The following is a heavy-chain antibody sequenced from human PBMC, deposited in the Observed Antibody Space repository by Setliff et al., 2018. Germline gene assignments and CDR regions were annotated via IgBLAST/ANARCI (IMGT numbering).Heavy chain of an antibody. CDR1: GGTFRTDG. V-gene: IGHV1-69*13. Sequence: ASVKVSCKASGGTFRTDGFSWVRQAPGQGLEWMGRIIPVFRTANYAQKFRGRVTITADEVARTGYMELSTLRSEDTAVYYCASDTRDKYDSSGYYLSLDSWGQGSLVTVSS. J-gene: IGHJ4*02. CDR2: IIPVFRTA. CDR3: ASDTRDKYDSSGYYLSLDS. D-gene: IGHD3-22*01.